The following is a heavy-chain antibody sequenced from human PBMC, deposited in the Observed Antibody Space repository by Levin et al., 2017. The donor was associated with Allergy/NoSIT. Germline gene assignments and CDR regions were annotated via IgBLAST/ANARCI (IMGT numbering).Heavy chain of an antibody. Sequence: GASVKVSCKASGYTFTSYGISWVRQAPGQGLEWMGWISAYNGNTNYAQKLQGRVTMTTDTSTSTAYMELRSLRSDDTAVYYCARDMNVDTAMVTNNYWGQGTLVTVSS. V-gene: IGHV1-18*01. CDR2: ISAYNGNT. CDR1: GYTFTSYG. D-gene: IGHD5-18*01. CDR3: ARDMNVDTAMVTNNY. J-gene: IGHJ4*02.